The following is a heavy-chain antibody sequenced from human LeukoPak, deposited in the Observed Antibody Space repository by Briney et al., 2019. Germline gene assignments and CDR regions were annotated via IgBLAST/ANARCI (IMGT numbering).Heavy chain of an antibody. CDR3: ARGVRRIAAAGTGDY. V-gene: IGHV1-2*02. CDR1: GYTFTGYY. J-gene: IGHJ4*02. Sequence: ASVKVSCKASGYTFTGYYMHWARQAPGQGLEWMGWINPNSGGTNYAQKFQGRVTMTRDTSISTAYMELSRLRSDDTAVYYCARGVRRIAAAGTGDYWGQGTLVTVSS. CDR2: INPNSGGT. D-gene: IGHD6-13*01.